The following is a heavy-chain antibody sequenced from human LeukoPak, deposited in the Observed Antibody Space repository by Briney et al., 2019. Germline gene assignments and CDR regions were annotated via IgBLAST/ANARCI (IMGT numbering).Heavy chain of an antibody. D-gene: IGHD3-10*01. CDR1: GGSISSSNW. J-gene: IGHJ4*02. CDR3: ARGPTMVRGGEGDY. CDR2: IYHSGST. Sequence: SETLSLTCAVSGGSISSSNWWSWVRQPPGKGLEWIGEIYHSGSTNYNPSLKSRVTISVDKSKNQFSLKLSSVTAADTAVYYCARGPTMVRGGEGDYWGQGTLVTVSS. V-gene: IGHV4-4*02.